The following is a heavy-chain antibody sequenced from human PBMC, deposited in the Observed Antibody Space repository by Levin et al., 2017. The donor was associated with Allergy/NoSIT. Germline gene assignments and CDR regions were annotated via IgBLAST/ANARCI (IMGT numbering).Heavy chain of an antibody. D-gene: IGHD5-18*01. CDR1: GFTFSSYS. J-gene: IGHJ6*02. CDR3: ARDRIQLWLSGGYYYGMDV. Sequence: AGGSLRLSCAASGFTFSSYSMNWVRQAPGKGLEWVSSISSSSSYIYYADSVKGRFTISRDNAKNSLYLQMNSLRAEDTAVYYCARDRIQLWLSGGYYYGMDVWGQGTTVTVSS. V-gene: IGHV3-21*01. CDR2: ISSSSSYI.